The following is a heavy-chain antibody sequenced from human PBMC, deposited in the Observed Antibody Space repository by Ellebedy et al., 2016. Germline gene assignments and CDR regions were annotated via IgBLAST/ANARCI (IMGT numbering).Heavy chain of an antibody. CDR1: GYTFTSYY. V-gene: IGHV1-69*02. Sequence: ASVKVSCKASGYTFTSYYMHWVRQAPGQGLEWMGRIIPILGIANYAQKFQGRVTITADKSTSTAYMELSSLRSEDTAVYYCASRCRVNSPYYHYGMDVWGQGTTVTVSS. D-gene: IGHD4-23*01. CDR2: IIPILGIA. J-gene: IGHJ6*02. CDR3: ASRCRVNSPYYHYGMDV.